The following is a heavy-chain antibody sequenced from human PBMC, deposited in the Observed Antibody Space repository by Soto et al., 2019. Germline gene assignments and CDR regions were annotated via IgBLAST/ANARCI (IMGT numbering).Heavy chain of an antibody. V-gene: IGHV1-3*01. Sequence: QVQLVQSGAEVKKPGASVKVSCKASGYTFTSYAMHWVRQAPGQRLEWMGWINAGNGNTKYSQKFQGRVTITRDTSASTAYMGLSSLRSEDTAVYYCARDPAATGLYYFDYWGQGTLVTVSS. D-gene: IGHD6-13*01. CDR2: INAGNGNT. CDR3: ARDPAATGLYYFDY. J-gene: IGHJ4*02. CDR1: GYTFTSYA.